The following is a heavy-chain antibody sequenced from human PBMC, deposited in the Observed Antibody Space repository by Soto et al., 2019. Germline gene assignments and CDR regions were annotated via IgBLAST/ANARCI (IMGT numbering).Heavy chain of an antibody. CDR1: GGTFSSYA. D-gene: IGHD5-12*01. CDR3: ARAVEEVATRGTNWFDP. J-gene: IGHJ5*02. CDR2: IIPIFGTA. V-gene: IGHV1-69*13. Sequence: SVKVSCKASGGTFSSYAISWVRHAPGQGLEWMGGIIPIFGTANYAQKFQGRVTITADESTGTAHMELSSLRSEDTAVYYCARAVEEVATRGTNWFDPWGQGTMVTVSA.